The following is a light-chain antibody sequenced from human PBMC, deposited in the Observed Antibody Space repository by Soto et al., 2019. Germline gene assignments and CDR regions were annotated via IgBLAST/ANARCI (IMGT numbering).Light chain of an antibody. V-gene: IGLV1-40*01. Sequence: QLVLTQPPSVSGAPGQRVTISCTGSNSNIGAGYDVHWYQQFPGTAPKLLIYGSINRPSGVPDRFSGSKSATSASLAITGLQAEDEADYYCESYDSSLSGHVIFGGGTKLTVL. CDR1: NSNIGAGYD. CDR2: GSI. J-gene: IGLJ2*01. CDR3: ESYDSSLSGHVI.